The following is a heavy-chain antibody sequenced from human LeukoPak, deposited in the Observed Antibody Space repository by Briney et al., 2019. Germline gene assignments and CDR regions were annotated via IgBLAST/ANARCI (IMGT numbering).Heavy chain of an antibody. J-gene: IGHJ4*02. CDR1: GGTFSSYA. CDR3: ATSLDRSGYDSYFDY. CDR2: IIPIFGTA. Sequence: SVKVSCKASGGTFSSYAISWVRQAPGQGLEWMGGIIPIFGTANYAQKFQGRVTITADKSTSTAYMELSSLRSEDTAVYYCATSLDRSGYDSYFDYWGQGTLVTVSS. D-gene: IGHD5-12*01. V-gene: IGHV1-69*06.